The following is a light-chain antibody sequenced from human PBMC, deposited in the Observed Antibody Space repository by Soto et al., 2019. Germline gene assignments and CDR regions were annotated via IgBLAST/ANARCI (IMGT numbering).Light chain of an antibody. CDR2: DVS. Sequence: QSALTQPASVSGSPGQSITISCTGTSSDVGAYNSVSWYQLHPGKAPKVMIFDVSNRPSGVSNRFSGSKSGNTASLTISGLQAEDEADYFCCSYTSSSTLLFGGGTQLTVL. J-gene: IGLJ2*01. V-gene: IGLV2-14*01. CDR3: CSYTSSSTLL. CDR1: SSDVGAYNS.